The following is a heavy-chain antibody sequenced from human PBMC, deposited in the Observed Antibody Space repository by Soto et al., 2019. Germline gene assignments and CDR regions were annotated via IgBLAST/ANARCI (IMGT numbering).Heavy chain of an antibody. CDR2: IYHSGST. D-gene: IGHD3-10*01. V-gene: IGHV4-4*02. Sequence: QVQLQESGPGLVKPSGTLSLTCAVSGGSISSSNWWSWVRQPPGKGLEWIGEIYHSGSTNYNPSLKSRVTISVDKSKNQFSLKLSSVTAADTAVYYCARTCITMVRAYRSDAFDIWGQGTMVTVSS. CDR1: GGSISSSNW. J-gene: IGHJ3*02. CDR3: ARTCITMVRAYRSDAFDI.